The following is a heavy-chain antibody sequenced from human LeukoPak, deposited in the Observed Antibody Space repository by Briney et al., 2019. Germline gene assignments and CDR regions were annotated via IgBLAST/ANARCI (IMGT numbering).Heavy chain of an antibody. CDR2: IYYSGST. Sequence: MTSETLSLTCTVSGGSISSYYWSWIRQPPGKGLEWIGYIYYSGSTNYNPSLKSRVTISVDTSKNQFSLKLSSVTAADTAVYYCARYSSSDSLDYWGQGTLVTVSS. CDR3: ARYSSSDSLDY. CDR1: GGSISSYY. D-gene: IGHD6-6*01. J-gene: IGHJ4*02. V-gene: IGHV4-59*01.